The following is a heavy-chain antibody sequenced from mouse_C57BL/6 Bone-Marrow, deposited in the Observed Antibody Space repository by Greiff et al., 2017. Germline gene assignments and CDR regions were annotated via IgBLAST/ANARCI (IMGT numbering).Heavy chain of an antibody. D-gene: IGHD1-1*01. CDR3: ARIRTVVEYYFDD. J-gene: IGHJ2*01. CDR1: GYTFTSYW. Sequence: QVQLQQPGAELVKPGASVKVSCKASGYTFTSYWMHWLKQRPGKGLEWIGRIHPSVSDPNYNQKFKGKATLTRDKCTSTAYMQISSLKSEDAAVYYSARIRTVVEYYFDDWGKGTTLTVSS. CDR2: IHPSVSDP. V-gene: IGHV1-74*01.